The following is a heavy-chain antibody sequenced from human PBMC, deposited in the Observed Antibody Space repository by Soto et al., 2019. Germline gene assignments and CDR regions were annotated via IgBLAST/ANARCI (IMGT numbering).Heavy chain of an antibody. V-gene: IGHV1-2*02. CDR3: ARDLAKGGGSAGFDY. CDR1: GYTXTVYY. J-gene: IGHJ4*02. Sequence: SXKVSFKASGYTXTVYYMDWVRQAPGQGLEWMGWINPKSGGTMYPQKFQGRVTMTWDTSISTAYMALTRLRYDDTAVYYCARDLAKGGGSAGFDYWGQGTLVTVS. CDR2: INPKSGGT. D-gene: IGHD1-26*01.